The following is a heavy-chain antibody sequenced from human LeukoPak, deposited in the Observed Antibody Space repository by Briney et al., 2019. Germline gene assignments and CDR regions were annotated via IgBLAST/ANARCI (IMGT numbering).Heavy chain of an antibody. V-gene: IGHV4-38-2*02. Sequence: KTSETLSLTCTVSGYSISSGYYWGWIRQPPGKGLEWIGSIYHSGSTYYNPSLKSRVTISVDTSKNQFSLKLSSVTAADTAVYYCARGRYFALYWGQGTLVTVSS. D-gene: IGHD3-9*01. CDR3: ARGRYFALY. J-gene: IGHJ4*02. CDR1: GYSISSGYY. CDR2: IYHSGST.